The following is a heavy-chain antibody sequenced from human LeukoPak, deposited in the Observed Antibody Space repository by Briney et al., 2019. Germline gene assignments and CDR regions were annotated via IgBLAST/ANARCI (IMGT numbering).Heavy chain of an antibody. Sequence: GSSVKVSCKASGGTFSSYAISWVRQAPGQGLEWMGGIIPMFGTANYAQKFQGRVTITADKSTSTAYMELSSLRSEDTAVYYCASPLPDYYDSSGYYPFDYWGQGTLVTVSS. J-gene: IGHJ4*02. V-gene: IGHV1-69*06. CDR1: GGTFSSYA. CDR3: ASPLPDYYDSSGYYPFDY. CDR2: IIPMFGTA. D-gene: IGHD3-22*01.